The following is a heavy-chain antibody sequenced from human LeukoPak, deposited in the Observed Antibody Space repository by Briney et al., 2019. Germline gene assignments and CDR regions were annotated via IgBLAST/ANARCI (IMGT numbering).Heavy chain of an antibody. V-gene: IGHV3-7*05. CDR3: AISREYSFGPY. J-gene: IGHJ4*02. D-gene: IGHD5-18*01. Sequence: GGSLGLSCAASGFTFTIYWMTWVRQAPGKGLEWVANINHDGTVTQYVASVKGRFTISRDNAKRSLYLQMNSLRAEDTAMYYCAISREYSFGPYWGQGTLVTVSP. CDR2: INHDGTVT. CDR1: GFTFTIYW.